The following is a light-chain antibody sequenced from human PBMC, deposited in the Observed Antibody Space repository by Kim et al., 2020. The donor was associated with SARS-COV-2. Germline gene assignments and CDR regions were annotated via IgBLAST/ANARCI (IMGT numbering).Light chain of an antibody. CDR2: AAS. Sequence: DIQMTQSPSSLSASVGDRVTITCRASQSISSYLNWYQQKPGKAPKLLIYAASSLQSGVPSRFSGSESGTDFTLTISSLQPEDSATYYCQQSYSTPWTFGQGTKVDIK. J-gene: IGKJ1*01. CDR1: QSISSY. V-gene: IGKV1-39*01. CDR3: QQSYSTPWT.